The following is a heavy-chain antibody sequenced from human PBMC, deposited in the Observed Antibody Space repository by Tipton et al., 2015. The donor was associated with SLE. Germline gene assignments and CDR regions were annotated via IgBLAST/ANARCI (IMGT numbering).Heavy chain of an antibody. D-gene: IGHD3-10*01. CDR2: IYYSGST. Sequence: TLSLTCTVSGGSISSYYWSWIRQPPGKGLEWIGYIYYSGSTNYNPSLKSRVTISVDTSKNQFSLKLSSVTAADTAVYYCARVGSGVYFCGQGTLVTVSS. V-gene: IGHV4-59*01. CDR1: GGSISSYY. J-gene: IGHJ4*02. CDR3: ARVGSGVYF.